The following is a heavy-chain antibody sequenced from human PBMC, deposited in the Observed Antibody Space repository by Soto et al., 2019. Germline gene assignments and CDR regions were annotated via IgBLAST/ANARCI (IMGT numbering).Heavy chain of an antibody. V-gene: IGHV4-39*01. CDR2: IYYSGST. J-gene: IGHJ5*02. CDR1: GGSISSSNYY. CDR3: ARQVPAAIRLGWFDP. Sequence: PSETLSLTCTVSGGSISSSNYYWGWIRQPPGKGLGWIGSIYYSGSTYYRPSLKSRVTISVDTSKNQFSLKLSSVTAADTAVYYCARQVPAAIRLGWFDPWGQGTLVTVSS. D-gene: IGHD2-2*02.